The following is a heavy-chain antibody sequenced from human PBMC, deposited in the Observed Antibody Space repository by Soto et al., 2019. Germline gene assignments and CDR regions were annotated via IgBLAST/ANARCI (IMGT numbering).Heavy chain of an antibody. V-gene: IGHV3-7*01. D-gene: IGHD3-10*01. CDR3: ARDRGVERFDF. CDR2: IRQDGVEK. J-gene: IGHJ4*02. CDR1: GFRFSNYW. Sequence: EVQLVESGGGLVQPGGSLRLSWATSGFRFSNYWRSWVRQAPGKRPEWVANIRQDGVEKYYVGSVRGRFTISRDNANSSLYLQVNSLRAEDTALYYCARDRGVERFDFWGQGTLVTVSS.